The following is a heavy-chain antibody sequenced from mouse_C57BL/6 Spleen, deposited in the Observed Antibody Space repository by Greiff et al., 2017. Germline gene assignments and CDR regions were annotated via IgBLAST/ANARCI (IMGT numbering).Heavy chain of an antibody. CDR2: IDPSDSET. Sequence: QVQLQQPGAELVRPGSSVKLSCKASGYTFTSYWMHWVKQRPIQGLEWIGNIDPSDSETHYNQKFKDKATLTVDKSSSTAYMQLSSLTSEDSAVYYCARWSGSHWYFDVWGTGTTVTVSS. CDR1: GYTFTSYW. V-gene: IGHV1-52*01. J-gene: IGHJ1*03. CDR3: ARWSGSHWYFDV. D-gene: IGHD1-1*02.